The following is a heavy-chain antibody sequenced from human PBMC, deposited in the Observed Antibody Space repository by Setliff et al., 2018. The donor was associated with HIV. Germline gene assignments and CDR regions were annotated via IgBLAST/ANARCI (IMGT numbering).Heavy chain of an antibody. CDR1: GGSISSYY. V-gene: IGHV4-59*01. CDR3: ARGVNFDY. J-gene: IGHJ4*02. CDR2: IYTSGST. D-gene: IGHD3-3*01. Sequence: PSETLSLTCTVSGGSISSYYWSWIRQPPGKGLEWIGYIYTSGSTNYNPSLKSRVTISADTSRNQFSLKLTSVTAADTAIYYCARGVNFDYWGQGTQVTVSS.